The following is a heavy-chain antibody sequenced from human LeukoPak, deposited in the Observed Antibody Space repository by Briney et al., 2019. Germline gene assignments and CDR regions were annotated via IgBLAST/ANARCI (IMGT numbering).Heavy chain of an antibody. D-gene: IGHD6-13*01. CDR3: ARTGAAAGTKDYYYYMDV. J-gene: IGHJ6*03. CDR1: GGSISSSNW. Sequence: SETLSLTCAVSGGSISSSNWWSWVRQPPGKGLEWIGEIYHSGSTNYNPSLKSRVTISVDKSKNQFSLKLGSVTAADTAVYYCARTGAAAGTKDYYYYMDVWGKGTTVTVSS. V-gene: IGHV4-4*02. CDR2: IYHSGST.